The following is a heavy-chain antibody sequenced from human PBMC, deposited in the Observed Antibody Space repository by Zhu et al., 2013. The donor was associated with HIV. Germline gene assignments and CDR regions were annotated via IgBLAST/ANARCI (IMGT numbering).Heavy chain of an antibody. V-gene: IGHV3-30-3*01. CDR2: ISYDGSNK. CDR1: GFTFSSYA. CDR3: ARDDSPPGDDAFDI. D-gene: IGHD3-10*01. Sequence: VQLVESGGGVVQPGRSLRLSCAASGFTFSSYAMHWVRQAPGKGLEWVAVISYDGSNKYYADSVKGRFTISRDNSKNTLYLQMNSLRAEDTAVYYCARDDSPPGDDAFDIWGQGTMVTVSS. J-gene: IGHJ3*02.